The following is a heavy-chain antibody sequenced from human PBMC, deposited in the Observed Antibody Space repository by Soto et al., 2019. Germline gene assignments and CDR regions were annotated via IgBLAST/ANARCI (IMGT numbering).Heavy chain of an antibody. Sequence: EVQLLESGGGLVQPGGSLRLSCAASGFTFSSYAMRWVRQAPGKGLEWVSAISGSGGSTYYADSVKGRFTISRDNSKNTLYLQMNSLRSEDTAVYYCARRGSGSYYDYWGQGTLVTVSS. D-gene: IGHD1-26*01. CDR2: ISGSGGST. CDR3: ARRGSGSYYDY. CDR1: GFTFSSYA. V-gene: IGHV3-23*01. J-gene: IGHJ4*02.